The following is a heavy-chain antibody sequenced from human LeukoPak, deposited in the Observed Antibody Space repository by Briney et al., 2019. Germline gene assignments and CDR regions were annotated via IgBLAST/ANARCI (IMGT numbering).Heavy chain of an antibody. J-gene: IGHJ6*03. CDR1: GYAFTSYD. CDR2: MNPNSGNT. D-gene: IGHD6-13*01. V-gene: IGHV1-8*01. CDR3: ARALRSRIAAAGNYYYYYMDV. Sequence: ASVKVSCKTSGYAFTSYDINWVRQATGQGLEWMGWMNPNSGNTGYAQKLQGRVTMTRNPSRSTAYMEMGSLRSEDTAVYYCARALRSRIAAAGNYYYYYMDVWGKGTTVTVSS.